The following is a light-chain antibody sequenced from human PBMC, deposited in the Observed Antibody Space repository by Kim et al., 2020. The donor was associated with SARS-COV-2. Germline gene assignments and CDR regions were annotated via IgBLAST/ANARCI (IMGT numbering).Light chain of an antibody. CDR2: WAS. V-gene: IGKV4-1*01. Sequence: DIVMTQSPDSLAVSLGERATITCKSSQTVLHTSNNRNQLAWFQQKPRQPPRLLIYWASTRDSGVPGRFSGGGSGTDFTLTISSLQPEDVSFYYCQQYYTTPYTFGGGTKVDIK. CDR1: QTVLHTSNNRNQ. CDR3: QQYYTTPYT. J-gene: IGKJ4*01.